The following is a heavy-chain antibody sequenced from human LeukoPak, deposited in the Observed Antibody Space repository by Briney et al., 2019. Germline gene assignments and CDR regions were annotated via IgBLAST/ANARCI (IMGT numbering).Heavy chain of an antibody. CDR1: GGSISSYY. CDR3: ARRDYYDTTWMGWYFDL. Sequence: PSETLSLTCTVSGGSISSYYWSWIRQPPGKGLEWIGYIFYTGSTKYNPSLKSRVTISVDTSENQISLRLRSVTAADTAVYYCARRDYYDTTWMGWYFDLWGRGTLVTVSS. V-gene: IGHV4-59*08. D-gene: IGHD3-22*01. J-gene: IGHJ2*01. CDR2: IFYTGST.